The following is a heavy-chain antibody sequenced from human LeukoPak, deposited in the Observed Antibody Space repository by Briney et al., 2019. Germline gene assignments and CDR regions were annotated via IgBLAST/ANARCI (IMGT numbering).Heavy chain of an antibody. V-gene: IGHV3-23*01. D-gene: IGHD3-16*01. J-gene: IGHJ4*02. CDR2: ISGSGGST. CDR1: GFTFSSYA. CDR3: AKHYDYVFAASDY. Sequence: GGSLRLSCAASGFTFSSYAMSWVRQAPGKGLEWVSAISGSGGSTYYADSVKGRLTISRDNSKNTLYPQMNSLRAEDTAVYYCAKHYDYVFAASDYWGQGTLVTVSS.